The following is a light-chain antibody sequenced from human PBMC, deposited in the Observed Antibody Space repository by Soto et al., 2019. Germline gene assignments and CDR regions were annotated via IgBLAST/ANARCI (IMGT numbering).Light chain of an antibody. J-gene: IGKJ3*01. Sequence: DLQMTQSPSSLSASVGQRVTITCQASQDISNHLICYQQKPGKAPKFLIYDSSNFETGVPSRFSGSGSRTDFTFSISSLQPEDVATYFCQQSHILPRTFGPGTKVGIK. CDR3: QQSHILPRT. V-gene: IGKV1-33*01. CDR1: QDISNH. CDR2: DSS.